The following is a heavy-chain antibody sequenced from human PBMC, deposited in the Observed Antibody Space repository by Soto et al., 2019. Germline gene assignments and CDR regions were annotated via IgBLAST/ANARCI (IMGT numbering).Heavy chain of an antibody. J-gene: IGHJ4*02. CDR3: ARNFDSGGYYSDY. CDR2: ISSSAYT. Sequence: PGGSLRLSCAASGFPFSDYYMSWIRQAPGEGLEWISYISSSAYTIYADSVKGRFTISRDNAKNSLFLQMTSLRVEDTAVYYCARNFDSGGYYSDYWGQGNLVTVSS. V-gene: IGHV3-11*06. CDR1: GFPFSDYY. D-gene: IGHD3-22*01.